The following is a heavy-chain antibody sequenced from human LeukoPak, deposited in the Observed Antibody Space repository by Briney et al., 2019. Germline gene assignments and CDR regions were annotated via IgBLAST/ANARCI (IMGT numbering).Heavy chain of an antibody. V-gene: IGHV3-7*01. J-gene: IGHJ3*02. CDR2: IKQDGSEK. Sequence: GGSLRLSCAASGFTFSSYWMSWVRQAPGKGLEWVANIKQDGSEKYYVDSVKGRFTISRDNAKNSLYLQMNSLRAEDTAVYYCARDRGSYRVNAFDIWGQGTMVTVSS. CDR1: GFTFSSYW. D-gene: IGHD1-26*01. CDR3: ARDRGSYRVNAFDI.